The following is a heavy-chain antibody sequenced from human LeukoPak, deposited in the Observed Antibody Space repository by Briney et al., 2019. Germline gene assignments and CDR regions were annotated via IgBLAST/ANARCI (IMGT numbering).Heavy chain of an antibody. CDR1: GFTFSPYS. Sequence: GGSLRLSCAGSGFTFSPYSMTWVRQAPGKGLEWISFISSSGNTIYYADSVKGRFTISRDNAKNSLYLQMDSLRVEDTAMYFCATDPNSGTYGGPWGQGTLVTVSS. V-gene: IGHV3-48*01. CDR3: ATDPNSGTYGGP. CDR2: ISSSGNTI. J-gene: IGHJ5*02. D-gene: IGHD1-26*01.